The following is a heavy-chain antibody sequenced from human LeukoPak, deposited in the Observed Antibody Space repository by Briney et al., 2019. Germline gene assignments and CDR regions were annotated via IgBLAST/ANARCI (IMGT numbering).Heavy chain of an antibody. Sequence: PSETLSLTCAVSGDSISSSNWWSWVRQPPGKGLDWIGEISHAGSTKYNPSLKNRVTISKDNSKNQFSLKLNSVTAADTAVYYCTRSGGWRSLDYWGQGALVTVS. CDR1: GDSISSSNW. V-gene: IGHV4-4*02. J-gene: IGHJ4*02. CDR3: TRSGGWRSLDY. CDR2: ISHAGST. D-gene: IGHD3-16*01.